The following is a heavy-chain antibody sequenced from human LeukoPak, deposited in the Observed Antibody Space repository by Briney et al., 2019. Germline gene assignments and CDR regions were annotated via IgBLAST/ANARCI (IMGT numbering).Heavy chain of an antibody. CDR1: GYTFSSYY. CDR2: INPTGDST. V-gene: IGHV1-46*01. D-gene: IGHD6-13*01. Sequence: ASVKVSCKASGYTFSSYYMHWVRQAPGQGLEWVGLINPTGDSTNYAQKLQGRVSMTTDTSTSTTYMELRSLTSDDTAVYYCARAAIAGSYFDYWGQGTLVSVSS. CDR3: ARAAIAGSYFDY. J-gene: IGHJ4*02.